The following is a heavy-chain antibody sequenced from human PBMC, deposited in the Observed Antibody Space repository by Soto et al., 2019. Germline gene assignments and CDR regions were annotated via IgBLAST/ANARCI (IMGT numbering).Heavy chain of an antibody. CDR3: TRGRWELLVGHP. Sequence: EVQLVESGGGLVQPGGSLRLSCAASGVTFSSYWMHWVRQAPGKGLVWVSRINSDGSSTNYADSVKGRFTISRDNSKNTMYLQMNSLRVEDTAVYYCTRGRWELLVGHPWGQGTLVTVSS. V-gene: IGHV3-74*01. D-gene: IGHD2-15*01. CDR2: INSDGSST. CDR1: GVTFSSYW. J-gene: IGHJ5*02.